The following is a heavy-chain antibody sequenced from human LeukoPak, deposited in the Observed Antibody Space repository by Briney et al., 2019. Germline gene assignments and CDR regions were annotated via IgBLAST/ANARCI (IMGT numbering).Heavy chain of an antibody. CDR2: IYTSGST. D-gene: IGHD3-22*01. Sequence: SETPSLTCTVSGGSISSGSYYWRWIRQPAGKGLEWIERIYTSGSTNYNPSLKSRVTISVDTSKNQFSLKLSSVTAADTAVYYCARATHYYDSSGYYFEAAFDIWGQGTMVTVSS. J-gene: IGHJ3*02. CDR3: ARATHYYDSSGYYFEAAFDI. V-gene: IGHV4-61*02. CDR1: GGSISSGSYY.